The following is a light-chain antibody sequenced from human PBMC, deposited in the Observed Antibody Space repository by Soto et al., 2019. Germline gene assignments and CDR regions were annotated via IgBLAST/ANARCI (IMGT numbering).Light chain of an antibody. CDR3: QQYNSWPRT. CDR2: GAS. CDR1: QSLSSN. J-gene: IGKJ1*01. V-gene: IGKV3-15*01. Sequence: EIVLTQSPATLSLSPGEGATLSCMASQSLSSNLAWYQQKPGQAPRLLIFGASTRATGIPARFSGSGSGTEFTLTISSLQSEDFAVYYCQQYNSWPRTFGQGTKVDIK.